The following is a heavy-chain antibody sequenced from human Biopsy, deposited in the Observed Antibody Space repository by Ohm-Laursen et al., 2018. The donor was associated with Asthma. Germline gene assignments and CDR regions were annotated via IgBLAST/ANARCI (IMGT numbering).Heavy chain of an antibody. CDR3: ARHRGYCTGGSCYPDFDY. D-gene: IGHD2-15*01. CDR2: ISVYNGDT. V-gene: IGHV1-18*01. J-gene: IGHJ4*02. CDR1: GYTFSSFG. Sequence: ASVKVSCNASGYTFSSFGISWVRQAPGQGLDWMGWISVYNGDTDYAQKLQGRVTMTTDTSTSTAYMELRSLRSDDTVVYYCARHRGYCTGGSCYPDFDYWGQGTLVTVSS.